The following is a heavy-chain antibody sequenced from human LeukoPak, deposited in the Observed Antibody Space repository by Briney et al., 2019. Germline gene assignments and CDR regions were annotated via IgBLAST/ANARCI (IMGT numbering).Heavy chain of an antibody. CDR1: CGSISSYY. J-gene: IGHJ3*02. Sequence: KSSETLSLTCTVSCGSISSYYWSWIRQPPGKGLEWIGYISNSGSSYYNPSLKSRVTISVDMSKNQFSLKLSSVTAADTAVYFCARGVNTWNIYVFDIWGQGTMVTVSS. V-gene: IGHV4-59*12. CDR3: ARGVNTWNIYVFDI. D-gene: IGHD1/OR15-1a*01. CDR2: ISNSGSS.